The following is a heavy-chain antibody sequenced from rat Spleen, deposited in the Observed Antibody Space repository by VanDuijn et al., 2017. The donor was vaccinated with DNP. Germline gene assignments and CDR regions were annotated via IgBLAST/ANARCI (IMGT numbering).Heavy chain of an antibody. Sequence: EVQLVESGGGLVQPGRSMKLSCAASGFTFSNYDMAWVRQAPKKGLEWVATITYDGSTTYYRGSVKGRFTISRDNAKSTLYLQMDSLRSEDTATYYCARGASGYEYWGQGVMVTVSS. J-gene: IGHJ2*01. D-gene: IGHD1-6*01. CDR3: ARGASGYEY. CDR1: GFTFSNYD. V-gene: IGHV5-7*01. CDR2: ITYDGSTT.